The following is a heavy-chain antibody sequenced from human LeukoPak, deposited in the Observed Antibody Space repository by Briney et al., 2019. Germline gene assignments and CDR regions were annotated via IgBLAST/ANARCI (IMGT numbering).Heavy chain of an antibody. CDR3: ARGPHMAAASC. D-gene: IGHD6-13*01. J-gene: IGHJ4*02. CDR2: IKEDGSIK. V-gene: IGHV3-7*03. CDR1: GFMFSKYW. Sequence: GGSLRLSCVASGFMFSKYWMTWVRQPPGKGLEWVANIKEDGSIKQYVDSVKGRFTISRDNARNSLYLQINSLKADDTALYYCARGPHMAAASCWGQGTLVIVSS.